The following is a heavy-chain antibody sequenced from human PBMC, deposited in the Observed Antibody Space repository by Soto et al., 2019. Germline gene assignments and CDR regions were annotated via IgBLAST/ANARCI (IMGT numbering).Heavy chain of an antibody. CDR1: GGSISSGGHS. Sequence: QLQLQESGSGLVKPSQTLSLTCAVSGGSISSGGHSWSWIRQPPGKGLEWIGYISHSGSTYYNPFLKRRVTISVDRSKNEFSLKLRSVTAADTAVYYCARGGLLPDYWGQGTLVTVPS. CDR2: ISHSGST. D-gene: IGHD6-19*01. J-gene: IGHJ4*02. V-gene: IGHV4-30-2*01. CDR3: ARGGLLPDY.